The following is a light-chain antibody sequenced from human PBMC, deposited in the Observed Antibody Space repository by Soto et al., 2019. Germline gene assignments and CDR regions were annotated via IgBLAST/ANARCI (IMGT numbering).Light chain of an antibody. CDR3: TSYTSSTTLGV. Sequence: QSALTQPASVSGSLGQSITISCTGTSSDVGGYNYVSWYQHHPGKAPKLMIYEVTNRPSGVSNRFSGSKSGNTASLTISGLQAEDEADYYCTSYTSSTTLGVFGTGTKLTVL. J-gene: IGLJ1*01. V-gene: IGLV2-14*01. CDR2: EVT. CDR1: SSDVGGYNY.